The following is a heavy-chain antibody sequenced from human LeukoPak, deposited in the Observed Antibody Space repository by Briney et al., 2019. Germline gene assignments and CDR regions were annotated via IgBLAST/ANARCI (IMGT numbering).Heavy chain of an antibody. J-gene: IGHJ1*01. CDR3: ARRGYSSGWPLGYFQH. CDR1: GGSFSGYY. CDR2: INHSGST. D-gene: IGHD6-19*01. V-gene: IGHV4-34*01. Sequence: NASETLSLTCAVYGGSFSGYYWSWIRQPPGKGLEWIGEINHSGSTNYNPSLKSRVTISVDTSKNQFSLKLSSVTAADTAVYYCARRGYSSGWPLGYFQHWGQGTLVAVSS.